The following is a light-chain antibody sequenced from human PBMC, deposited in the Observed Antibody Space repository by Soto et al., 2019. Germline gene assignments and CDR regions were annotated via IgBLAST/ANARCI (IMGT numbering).Light chain of an antibody. CDR3: PSYASSLTVV. J-gene: IGLJ2*01. CDR2: GNS. CDR1: SSNIGAGYG. Sequence: QSVLTQPPSVSGAPGQRVTVSCTGSSSNIGAGYGVHWYQQLPGTAPKLLIYGNSNRPSGVPDRFSGSKSGTSASLAITGLQADAEADSYCPSYASSLTVVFGGGTKLTVL. V-gene: IGLV1-40*01.